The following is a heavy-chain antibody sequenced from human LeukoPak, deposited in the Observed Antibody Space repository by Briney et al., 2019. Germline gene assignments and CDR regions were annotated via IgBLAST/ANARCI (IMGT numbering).Heavy chain of an antibody. D-gene: IGHD5-18*01. Sequence: KPSETLSLTCTVSGGSISTYYWSWIRQPPGKGLEWIGYIHYSGSTKYNPSLKSRVTISVDTSKNQFSLKLTSVTAADTAVYYCVRDLYGYGGFFDYWGQGTLVTVSS. CDR2: IHYSGST. V-gene: IGHV4-59*01. CDR1: GGSISTYY. J-gene: IGHJ4*02. CDR3: VRDLYGYGGFFDY.